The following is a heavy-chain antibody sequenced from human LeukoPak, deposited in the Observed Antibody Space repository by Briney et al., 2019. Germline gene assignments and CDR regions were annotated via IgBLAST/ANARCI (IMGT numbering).Heavy chain of an antibody. J-gene: IGHJ4*02. CDR2: FDPEDGET. V-gene: IGHV1-24*01. CDR1: GYTLTELS. CDR3: ATVGGYGDYVPY. Sequence: AASVKVSCKVSGYTLTELSMHWVRQAPGKGLEWMGGFDPEDGETIYAQKFQGRVTMTEDTSTDTAYMELSSLRSEDTAVYYCATVGGYGDYVPYWGQGTLVTVSS. D-gene: IGHD4-17*01.